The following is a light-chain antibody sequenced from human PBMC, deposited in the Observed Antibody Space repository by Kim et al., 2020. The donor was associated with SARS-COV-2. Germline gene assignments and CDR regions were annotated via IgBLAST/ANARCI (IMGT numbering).Light chain of an antibody. V-gene: IGLV2-11*01. CDR3: CSYAGNYTLV. J-gene: IGLJ2*01. CDR1: SSDVGGYNY. Sequence: GQSGTIACTGTSSDVGGYNYVSWYQQHPGKAPKLMIYDVSKRPSGVPDRFSGSKSGNTASLTISGLQAEDETDYYCCSYAGNYTLVFGGGTQLTVL. CDR2: DVS.